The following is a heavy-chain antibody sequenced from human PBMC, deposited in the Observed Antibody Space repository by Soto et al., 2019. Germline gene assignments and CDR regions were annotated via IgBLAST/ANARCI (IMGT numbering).Heavy chain of an antibody. CDR2: IYSGGST. D-gene: IGHD3-3*01. V-gene: IGHV3-66*04. CDR3: ARHTIFGGWYYYYMDV. CDR1: GFTVSSNY. J-gene: IGHJ6*03. Sequence: GGSLRLSCAASGFTVSSNYMSWVRQAPGKGLEWVSVIYSGGSTYYADSVKGRLTISRDNSKNTQYLKMNSLRAEDTAVYYCARHTIFGGWYYYYMDVWGKGTTVTVSS.